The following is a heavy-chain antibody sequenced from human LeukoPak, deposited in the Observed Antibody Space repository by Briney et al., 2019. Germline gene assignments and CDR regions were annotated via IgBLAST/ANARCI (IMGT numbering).Heavy chain of an antibody. Sequence: GASVKVSCKASGYTFTSYGISWVRQAPGQGLEWMGWISAYNGNTNYAQKHQGRVTMTTDTSTSTAYMELRSLRSDYTAVYYCARDWLQLWLYGMDVWGKGTTVTVSS. J-gene: IGHJ6*04. V-gene: IGHV1-18*04. CDR3: ARDWLQLWLYGMDV. CDR2: ISAYNGNT. D-gene: IGHD5-18*01. CDR1: GYTFTSYG.